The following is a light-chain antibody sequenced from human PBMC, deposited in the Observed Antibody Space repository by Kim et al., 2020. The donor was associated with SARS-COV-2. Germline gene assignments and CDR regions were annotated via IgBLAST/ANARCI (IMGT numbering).Light chain of an antibody. CDR3: SSYTSSSTGV. J-gene: IGLJ3*02. CDR2: DVN. CDR1: SSDIGNYNY. Sequence: QSALTQPASVSGSPGQSITISCTGTSSDIGNYNYVSWYQQHPGKAPKLIIYDVNKRPSGVSNRFSGSMSGNTASLTISGLQAEDEADYYCSSYTSSSTGVFGGWTKVTVL. V-gene: IGLV2-14*03.